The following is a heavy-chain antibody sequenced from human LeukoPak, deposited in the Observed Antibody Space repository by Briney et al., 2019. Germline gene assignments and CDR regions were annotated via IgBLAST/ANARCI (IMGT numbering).Heavy chain of an antibody. J-gene: IGHJ4*02. Sequence: ASVKVSCKASGYTFTSYYMHWVRQAPGQGLEWMGIINPSGGSTSYAQKFQGRVTMTRDTSTSTVYMELSSLRSEDTAVYYCARVIVGATGGDYWGQGTLVTASS. CDR1: GYTFTSYY. CDR2: INPSGGST. D-gene: IGHD1-26*01. V-gene: IGHV1-46*01. CDR3: ARVIVGATGGDY.